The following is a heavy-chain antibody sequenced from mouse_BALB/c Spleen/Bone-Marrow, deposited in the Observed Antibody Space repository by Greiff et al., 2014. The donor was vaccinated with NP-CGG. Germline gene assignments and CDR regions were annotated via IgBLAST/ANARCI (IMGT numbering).Heavy chain of an antibody. J-gene: IGHJ2*01. CDR3: SRFPFYYGSSFYYFDH. Sequence: DLVKPGASVKLSCKASGYTFTSYWINWIKQRPGLGLEWIGRIAPGSGSTYYNEMFKGKATLTVDTSSSTAYIQLSSLSSEDSAVYFCSRFPFYYGSSFYYFDHWGQGTTLTVSS. CDR1: GYTFTSYW. V-gene: IGHV1S41*01. D-gene: IGHD1-1*01. CDR2: IAPGSGST.